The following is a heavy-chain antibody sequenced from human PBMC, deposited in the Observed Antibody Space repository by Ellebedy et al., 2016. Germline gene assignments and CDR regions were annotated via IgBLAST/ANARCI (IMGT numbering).Heavy chain of an antibody. CDR1: GFSFSDYA. D-gene: IGHD1-14*01. J-gene: IGHJ3*02. Sequence: GGSLRLXXAASGFSFSDYAMHWVRQAPGKGLEWVALMTFDGANKQYGHSVKGRFTISRDNSKKTLYLQMNTLRGEDTAIYYCVRDSTTANPQSSAFDTWGQGTLVTVSS. CDR2: MTFDGANK. CDR3: VRDSTTANPQSSAFDT. V-gene: IGHV3-30*04.